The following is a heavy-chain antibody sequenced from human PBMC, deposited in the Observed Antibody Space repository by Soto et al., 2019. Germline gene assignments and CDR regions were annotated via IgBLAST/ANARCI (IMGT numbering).Heavy chain of an antibody. CDR1: GFTFSSYA. V-gene: IGHV3-23*01. Sequence: EVQLLESGGGLVQPGGSLRLSCAASGFTFSSYAMSWVRQAPGKGLEWVSAISGSGGSTYYADSVKGRFTISRDNSKNTLYLQMNSLRAEDTAVYYCAKTRRGQRSGSYYNAQDYYYYYGMDVWGQGTTVTVSS. D-gene: IGHD3-10*01. CDR2: ISGSGGST. J-gene: IGHJ6*02. CDR3: AKTRRGQRSGSYYNAQDYYYYYGMDV.